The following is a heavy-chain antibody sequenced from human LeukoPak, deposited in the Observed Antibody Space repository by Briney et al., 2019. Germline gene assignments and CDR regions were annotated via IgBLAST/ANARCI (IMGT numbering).Heavy chain of an antibody. CDR2: INPNSGGT. V-gene: IGHV1-2*06. CDR3: ARDEVVPAAMAALKFDP. D-gene: IGHD2-2*01. CDR1: GYTFTGYY. J-gene: IGHJ5*02. Sequence: ASVKVSCKASGYTFTGYYMHWVRQAPGQGLEWMGRINPNSGGTNYAQKFQGRVTMTRDTSISTAYMELSRLRSDDTAVYYCARDEVVPAAMAALKFDPWGQGTLVTVSS.